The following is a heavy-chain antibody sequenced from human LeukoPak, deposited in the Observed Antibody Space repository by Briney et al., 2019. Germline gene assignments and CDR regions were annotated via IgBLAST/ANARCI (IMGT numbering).Heavy chain of an antibody. Sequence: SETLSLTCTVSGGSISSYYWNWIRQPAGKGLEWIGRIYTSGSTNYNPSLKSRVTMSVDTSKNQFSLKLSSVTAADTAVYYCAREEPYYYEYYGMDVWGQGTTVTVSS. CDR2: IYTSGST. CDR3: AREEPYYYEYYGMDV. V-gene: IGHV4-4*07. CDR1: GGSISSYY. J-gene: IGHJ6*02. D-gene: IGHD1-14*01.